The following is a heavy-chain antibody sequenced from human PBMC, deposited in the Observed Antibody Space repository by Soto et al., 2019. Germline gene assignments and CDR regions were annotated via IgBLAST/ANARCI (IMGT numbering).Heavy chain of an antibody. CDR1: GFTFSSYA. V-gene: IGHV3-23*01. Sequence: GGSLRLSCAASGFTFSSYAMSWVRQAPGKGLEWVSAISGSGGSTYYADSVKGRFTISRDNSKNTLYLQMNSLRAEDTAVYYCAKSHYDFWSGYPGVYYYYYMDVWGKGTTVTVSS. CDR3: AKSHYDFWSGYPGVYYYYYMDV. J-gene: IGHJ6*03. CDR2: ISGSGGST. D-gene: IGHD3-3*01.